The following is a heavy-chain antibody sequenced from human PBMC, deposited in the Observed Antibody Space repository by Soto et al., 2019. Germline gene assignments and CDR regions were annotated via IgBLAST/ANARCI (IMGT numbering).Heavy chain of an antibody. J-gene: IGHJ6*02. Sequence: SETLSLTCTVSGGSISSGGYYWSWIRQPPGKGLEWIGEINHSGSTNYNPSLKSRVTISVDTSKNQFSLKLSSVTAADTAVYYCARLGYCSGGSCYVTDVWGQGTTVTVSS. CDR1: GGSISSGGYY. CDR3: ARLGYCSGGSCYVTDV. V-gene: IGHV4-39*07. D-gene: IGHD2-15*01. CDR2: INHSGST.